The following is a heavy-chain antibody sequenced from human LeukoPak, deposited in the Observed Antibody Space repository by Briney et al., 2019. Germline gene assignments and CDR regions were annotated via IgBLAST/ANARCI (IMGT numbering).Heavy chain of an antibody. CDR1: GGSFSGLY. D-gene: IGHD1-20*01. CDR2: VHYCGRV. CDR3: ARVSGATITASYVMDV. J-gene: IGHJ6*02. Sequence: PSETLSLTCTVSGGSFSGLYWRWIRQPPGKGLDWSGDVHYCGRVNYNHPLKPRLTISIDPSKNQFSLRLRSVTAVDTAVYYCARVSGATITASYVMDVWGHGTTVTVS. V-gene: IGHV4-59*11.